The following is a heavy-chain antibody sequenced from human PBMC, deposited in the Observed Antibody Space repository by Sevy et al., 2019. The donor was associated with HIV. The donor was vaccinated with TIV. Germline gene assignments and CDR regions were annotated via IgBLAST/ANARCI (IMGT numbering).Heavy chain of an antibody. CDR2: IYSGGST. D-gene: IGHD2-15*01. J-gene: IGHJ6*02. V-gene: IGHV3-53*01. CDR3: ARAYFCSGGSCYPMDV. CDR1: GFTVSSNY. Sequence: GGSLRLSCAASGFTVSSNYMSWVRQAPGKGLEWVSVIYSGGSTYYADSVKGRFTISRDNSKNTLYLQMNSLRAEDTAVSYCARAYFCSGGSCYPMDVWGQGTTVTVSS.